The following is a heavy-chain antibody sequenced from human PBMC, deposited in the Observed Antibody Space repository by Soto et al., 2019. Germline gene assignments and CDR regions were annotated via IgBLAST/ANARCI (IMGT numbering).Heavy chain of an antibody. CDR3: SVATTDYYYYYMDV. D-gene: IGHD5-12*01. CDR2: IRSKANSYAT. V-gene: IGHV3-73*01. J-gene: IGHJ6*03. Sequence: GALRLSCAASGFTFSGSAMHWVRQASGKGLEWVGRIRSKANSYATAHGAEVKGGFTISRDDSNKTAYLQMNSLKTEDTAVYYCSVATTDYYYYYMDVWGKGTTVTVSS. CDR1: GFTFSGSA.